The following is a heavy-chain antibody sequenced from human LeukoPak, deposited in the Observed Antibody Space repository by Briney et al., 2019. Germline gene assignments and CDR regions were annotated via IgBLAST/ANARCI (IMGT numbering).Heavy chain of an antibody. V-gene: IGHV4-61*02. J-gene: IGHJ4*02. CDR3: ARDPGYYYDSSGSLGYFDY. CDR2: IYTSGST. CDR1: GGSISSGSYY. D-gene: IGHD3-22*01. Sequence: SETLSLTCTVSGGSISSGSYYWSWIRQPAGKGLEWIGRIYTSGSTNYNPSLKSRVTISVDKSKNQFSLKLSSVTAADTAVYYCARDPGYYYDSSGSLGYFDYWGQGTLVTVSS.